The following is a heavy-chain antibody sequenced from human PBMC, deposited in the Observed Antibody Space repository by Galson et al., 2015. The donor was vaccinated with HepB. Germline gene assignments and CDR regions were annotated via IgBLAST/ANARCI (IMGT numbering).Heavy chain of an antibody. J-gene: IGHJ4*02. CDR2: MNPNSGNT. CDR3: ARIRREGYCSGGSCYGGVDY. D-gene: IGHD2-15*01. V-gene: IGHV1-8*01. CDR1: GYTFTSYD. Sequence: SVKVSCKASGYTFTSYDINWVRQATGQGLEWMGWMNPNSGNTGYAQKFQGRVTMTRNTSISTAYTELSNLRSEDTAVYYCARIRREGYCSGGSCYGGVDYWGQGTLVTVSS.